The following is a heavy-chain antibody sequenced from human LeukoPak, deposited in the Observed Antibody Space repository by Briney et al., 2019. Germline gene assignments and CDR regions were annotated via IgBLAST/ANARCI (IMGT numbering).Heavy chain of an antibody. J-gene: IGHJ4*02. Sequence: GRSLRLSCAASGFTFNTYPIHWVRQAPGKGLEWVTVISSDSKNEYYADSVKGRFTISRDNSKNTLYLQMNSLRPEDTDVYYCARGGSGWYFDNWGQGTLVTVSS. D-gene: IGHD6-19*01. V-gene: IGHV3-30*04. CDR1: GFTFNTYP. CDR2: ISSDSKNE. CDR3: ARGGSGWYFDN.